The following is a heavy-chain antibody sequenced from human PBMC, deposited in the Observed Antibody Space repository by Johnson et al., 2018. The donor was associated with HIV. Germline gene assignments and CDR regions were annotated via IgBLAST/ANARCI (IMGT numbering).Heavy chain of an antibody. V-gene: IGHV3-23*04. Sequence: MLLVESGGALVQPGGSLRLSCAASGFTFSNYAMSWVRQAPGKGLECVSAISGSGGNTYYADSVKGRFTISRDNSKNTLYLQMNSLRAEDTAVYYCARDPSYDMAHTDGFDIWGQGTMVTVSS. CDR2: ISGSGGNT. CDR3: ARDPSYDMAHTDGFDI. D-gene: IGHD3-22*01. CDR1: GFTFSNYA. J-gene: IGHJ3*02.